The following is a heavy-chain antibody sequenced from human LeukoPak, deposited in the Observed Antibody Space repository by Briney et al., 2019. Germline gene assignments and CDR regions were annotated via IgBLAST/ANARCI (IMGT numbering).Heavy chain of an antibody. Sequence: GGSLRLSCTASGFTFGDYAMSWVRQAPGKGLEWVGFIRSKAYGGTTEYAASVKGRFTISRDDSKSIAYLQMNSLKTENTAVYYCTRVAGDDYYGSGSYYKNWGQGTLVTVSS. D-gene: IGHD3-10*01. CDR3: TRVAGDDYYGSGSYYKN. J-gene: IGHJ4*02. CDR1: GFTFGDYA. V-gene: IGHV3-49*04. CDR2: IRSKAYGGTT.